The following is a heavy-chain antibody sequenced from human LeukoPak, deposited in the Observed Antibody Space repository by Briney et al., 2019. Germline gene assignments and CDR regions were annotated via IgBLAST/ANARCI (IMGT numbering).Heavy chain of an antibody. V-gene: IGHV1-46*01. CDR3: ARGYNYQVGLSSWFDP. J-gene: IGHJ5*02. CDR2: INPSGGST. Sequence: ASVKVSCKASGYTFTGYYMHWVRQAPGQGLEWMGIINPSGGSTSYAQKFQGRVTMTRDMSTSTVYMELSSLRSEDTAVYYCARGYNYQVGLSSWFDPWGQGTLVTVSS. D-gene: IGHD5-24*01. CDR1: GYTFTGYY.